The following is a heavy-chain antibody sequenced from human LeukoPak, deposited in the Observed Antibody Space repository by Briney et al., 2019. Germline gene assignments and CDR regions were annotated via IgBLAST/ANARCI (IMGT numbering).Heavy chain of an antibody. D-gene: IGHD3-10*01. CDR2: ISGSGSST. CDR1: GFTFSSYA. Sequence: GGSLRLSCAASGFTFSSYAMSWVRQAPGKGLEWVSAISGSGSSTYYADSVKGRFTISRDNSKNTLYLQMNSLRAEDTAVYCCVCMVRGSPGGDYWGQGTLVTVSS. V-gene: IGHV3-23*01. CDR3: VCMVRGSPGGDY. J-gene: IGHJ4*02.